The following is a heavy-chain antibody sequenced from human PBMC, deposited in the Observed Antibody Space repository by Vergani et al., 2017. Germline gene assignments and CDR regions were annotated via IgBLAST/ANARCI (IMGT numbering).Heavy chain of an antibody. J-gene: IGHJ4*02. Sequence: QLQLPESGPGLVKPSETLSLTCTVSGGSISSSSYYWGWIRQPPGKGLEWIGSIYYSGGTYYNPSLKSRVTISVDTSKNQFSLRLTAVTAADTAVYYCARRVITGTTCFDYWGQGTLVTVSS. CDR1: GGSISSSSYY. D-gene: IGHD1-7*01. CDR2: IYYSGGT. CDR3: ARRVITGTTCFDY. V-gene: IGHV4-39*01.